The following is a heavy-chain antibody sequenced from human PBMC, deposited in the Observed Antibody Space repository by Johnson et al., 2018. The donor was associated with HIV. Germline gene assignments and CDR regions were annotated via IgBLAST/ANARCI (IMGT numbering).Heavy chain of an antibody. CDR3: ARKGDAFDI. CDR1: GFTFSSFA. Sequence: VHLVESGGGLVQPGGSLRLSCAASGFTFSSFAMSWVRQAPGKGLAWVSVIYTGGSTYYADSVKGRFTISRDNAKNSLYLQMNSLRADDTAVYYCARKGDAFDIWGQGTMVTVSS. V-gene: IGHV3-23*03. J-gene: IGHJ3*02. CDR2: IYTGGST.